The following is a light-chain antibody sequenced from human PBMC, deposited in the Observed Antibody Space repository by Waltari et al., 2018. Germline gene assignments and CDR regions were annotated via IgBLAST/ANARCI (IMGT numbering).Light chain of an antibody. CDR2: GAS. CDR1: QSFRNN. Sequence: EIVMTQSPATLSVSQGERATLPCRASQSFRNNLVCYQQKPGQAPRRLIYGASTRVTGIPARFSGSGSGTEFTLTISSLQSEDFAVYYCQQYNNWPPWTFGQGTKVEIK. CDR3: QQYNNWPPWT. J-gene: IGKJ1*01. V-gene: IGKV3-15*01.